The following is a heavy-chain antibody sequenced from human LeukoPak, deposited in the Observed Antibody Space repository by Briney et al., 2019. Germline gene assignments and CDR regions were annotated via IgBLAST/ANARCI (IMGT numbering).Heavy chain of an antibody. CDR1: GFTFNRHW. V-gene: IGHV3-7*01. CDR2: VNPDMSEK. D-gene: IGHD2-2*01. J-gene: IGHJ4*02. Sequence: GGSLRLSCGGSGFTFNRHWMTWVRQAPGKGLEWIANVNPDMSEKNYVESVKGRFTISRDKVKNSLYLQMNSLRGDDTAVYYCARDGLPVALDKWGQGTLVTVSS. CDR3: ARDGLPVALDK.